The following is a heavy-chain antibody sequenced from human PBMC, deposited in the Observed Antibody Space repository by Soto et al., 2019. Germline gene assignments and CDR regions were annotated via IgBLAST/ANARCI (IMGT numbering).Heavy chain of an antibody. CDR2: ISAAGDP. CDR3: ARTDRDFYGLDV. Sequence: EEQLVESGGGLVQPGGSLRLSCEASGFTFRNYDMHWVRQGTGKGLEWVSGISAAGDPDYADSVEGRFTISRENAQNSFFLQMNSLRVGVTAVYYCARTDRDFYGLDVWGQGTTVIVSS. V-gene: IGHV3-13*05. J-gene: IGHJ6*02. CDR1: GFTFRNYD.